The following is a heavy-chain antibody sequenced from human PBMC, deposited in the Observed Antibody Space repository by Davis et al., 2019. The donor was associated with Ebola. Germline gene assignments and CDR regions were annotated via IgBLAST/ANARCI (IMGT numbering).Heavy chain of an antibody. CDR3: AKSLWQQLVQLNYYYGMDV. CDR2: ISSSSSTI. D-gene: IGHD6-13*01. CDR1: GFTFSSYA. J-gene: IGHJ6*04. V-gene: IGHV3-23*01. Sequence: GGSLRLSCAASGFTFSSYAMSWVRQAPGKGLEWVSAISSSSSTIYYADSVKGRFTISRDNAKNSLYLQMNSLRAEDTALYYCAKSLWQQLVQLNYYYGMDVWGKGTTVTVSS.